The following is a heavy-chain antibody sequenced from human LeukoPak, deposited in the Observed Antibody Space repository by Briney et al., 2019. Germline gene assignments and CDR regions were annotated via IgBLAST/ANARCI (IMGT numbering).Heavy chain of an antibody. D-gene: IGHD2-15*01. Sequence: GGSLRLSCAASGFTVSDYYMSWIRQAPGKGLEWVSYSSSSGSTIYYADSVKGRFAISRDNAKNSPYLQMNSLRAEDTAVYYCARRRDSIDYWGQGTLVTVSS. J-gene: IGHJ4*02. CDR2: SSSSGSTI. CDR1: GFTVSDYY. V-gene: IGHV3-11*01. CDR3: ARRRDSIDY.